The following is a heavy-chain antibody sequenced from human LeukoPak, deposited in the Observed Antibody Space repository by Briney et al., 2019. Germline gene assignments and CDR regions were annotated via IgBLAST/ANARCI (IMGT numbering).Heavy chain of an antibody. V-gene: IGHV4-59*01. Sequence: PSETLSLTCTVSGGSISSYYWSWIRQPPGKGLEWIGYIYYSGNTNYNPSLKSRVTISLDTSKNQFSLKLSSVTAADTAVYYCARDEILPAAGFNYYYYGMDVWGQGTTVTVSS. D-gene: IGHD6-13*01. CDR2: IYYSGNT. CDR3: ARDEILPAAGFNYYYYGMDV. J-gene: IGHJ6*02. CDR1: GGSISSYY.